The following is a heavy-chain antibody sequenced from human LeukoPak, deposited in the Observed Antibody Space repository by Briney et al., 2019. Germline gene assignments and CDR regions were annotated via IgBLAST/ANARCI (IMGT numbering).Heavy chain of an antibody. CDR1: GFTFGSYA. CDR2: ISGSGGST. D-gene: IGHD3-9*01. Sequence: GGSLRLSCAASGFTFGSYAMSWVRQAPGKGLEWVSAISGSGGSTYYADSVKGRFTISRNNSKNTLYLQMNSLRAEDTAVYYCARGDFHDILTGYFDYWGQGTLVTVSS. J-gene: IGHJ4*02. V-gene: IGHV3-23*01. CDR3: ARGDFHDILTGYFDY.